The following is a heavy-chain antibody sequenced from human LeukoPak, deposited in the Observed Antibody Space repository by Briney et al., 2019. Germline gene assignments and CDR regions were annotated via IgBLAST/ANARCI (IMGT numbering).Heavy chain of an antibody. CDR3: ARSSVGPRNYYYYYMDV. D-gene: IGHD1-26*01. V-gene: IGHV4-4*07. Sequence: SETLSLTCTVSGGSISSYYWSWIRQPAGKGLEWVGRIYTSGSTNYNPSLKSRVTMSVDTSKNQFSLKLSSVTAADTAVYYCARSSVGPRNYYYYYMDVWGKGTTVTVSS. J-gene: IGHJ6*03. CDR2: IYTSGST. CDR1: GGSISSYY.